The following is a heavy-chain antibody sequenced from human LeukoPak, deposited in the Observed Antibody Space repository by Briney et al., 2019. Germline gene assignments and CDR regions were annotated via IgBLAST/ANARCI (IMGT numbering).Heavy chain of an antibody. J-gene: IGHJ4*02. Sequence: GGSLRLSCAASGFTFSSYWMSWVRQAPGKGLEWVANIKQDGSEKYYVDSVKGRFTISRDNAKNSLYLQMNSLRVEDTAVYYCARDGWYSSGWYPSFDCWGQGTLVTVSS. D-gene: IGHD6-19*01. CDR2: IKQDGSEK. CDR1: GFTFSSYW. V-gene: IGHV3-7*03. CDR3: ARDGWYSSGWYPSFDC.